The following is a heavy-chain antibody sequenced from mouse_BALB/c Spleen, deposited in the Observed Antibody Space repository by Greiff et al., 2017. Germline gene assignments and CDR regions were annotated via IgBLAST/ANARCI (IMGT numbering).Heavy chain of an antibody. CDR3: ARTPFYYGNYQYYFDY. D-gene: IGHD2-1*01. J-gene: IGHJ2*01. V-gene: IGHV1-14*01. CDR1: GYTFTSYV. Sequence: EVQLQQSGPELVKPGASVKMSCKASGYTFTSYVMHWVKQKPGQGLEWIGYINPYNDGTKYNEKFKGKATLTSDKSSSTAYMELSSLTSEDSAVYYCARTPFYYGNYQYYFDYWGQGTTLTVSA. CDR2: INPYNDGT.